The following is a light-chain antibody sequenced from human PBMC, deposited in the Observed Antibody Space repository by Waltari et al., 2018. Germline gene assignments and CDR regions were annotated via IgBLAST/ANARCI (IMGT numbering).Light chain of an antibody. CDR1: TSDIGPYIY. V-gene: IGLV2-8*01. CDR2: EVS. J-gene: IGLJ3*02. CDR3: SSYAGSNGMV. Sequence: QSALTQPPSASGSPGQSVTISCTGTTSDIGPYIYVSWYQQYPGKAPRVVIYEVSQRPPGVPGRFSGSKSGNTASLTVSGLQAEDEAEYHCSSYAGSNGMVFGGGTKVTVL.